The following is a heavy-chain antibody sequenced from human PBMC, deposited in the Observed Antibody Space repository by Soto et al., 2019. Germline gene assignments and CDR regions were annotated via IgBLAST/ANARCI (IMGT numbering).Heavy chain of an antibody. CDR1: GYSFTNYW. J-gene: IGHJ5*02. CDR2: IYPSDSTT. V-gene: IGHV5-51*01. Sequence: GESLKISCNGSGYSFTNYWIAWVRQMPGKGLEYMGIIYPSDSTTRYSPSFQGQVTISADKSISTAYLQWNSLKASDTAMYYCARHRFYGDYSSNYFDPWGQGTLVTVSS. D-gene: IGHD4-17*01. CDR3: ARHRFYGDYSSNYFDP.